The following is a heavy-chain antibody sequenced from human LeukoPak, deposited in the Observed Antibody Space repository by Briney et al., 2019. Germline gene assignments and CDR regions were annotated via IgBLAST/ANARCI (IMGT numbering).Heavy chain of an antibody. Sequence: ASVKVSCKASGGTFTGYYVHWVRQAPGQGLEWMGWINPNSDATNYAQKLQGRVTMTTDTSTSTAYMELRSLRSDDTAVYYCARDSRYYYYYMDVWGKGTTVTVSS. CDR1: GGTFTGYY. J-gene: IGHJ6*03. CDR2: INPNSDAT. CDR3: ARDSRYYYYYMDV. V-gene: IGHV1-2*02.